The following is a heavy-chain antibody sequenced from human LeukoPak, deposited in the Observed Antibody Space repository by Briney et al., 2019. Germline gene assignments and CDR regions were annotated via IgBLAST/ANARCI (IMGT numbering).Heavy chain of an antibody. J-gene: IGHJ4*02. CDR2: IYYSGST. CDR1: GGSISSGDYY. CDR3: ASDSSGYYYLSY. Sequence: SQTLSLTCTVSGGSISSGDYYWSWIRQPPRKGLEWIGYIYYSGSTYYNPSLKSRVTISVDTSKNQFSLKLSSVTAADTAVYYCASDSSGYYYLSYWGQGTLVTVSS. V-gene: IGHV4-30-4*08. D-gene: IGHD3-22*01.